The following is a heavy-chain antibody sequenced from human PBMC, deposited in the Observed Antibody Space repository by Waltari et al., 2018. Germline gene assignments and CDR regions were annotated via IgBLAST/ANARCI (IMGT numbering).Heavy chain of an antibody. CDR1: GFSFRIYA. Sequence: EVQLLESGGDLVQPGGSLRLSCAVSGFSFRIYAMSWVREAPGKGLGCVGAFSGGVDNTFYLDSVKGRFTISRDISTNTLFLEMGSLRVEDTALYYCTRAAHGYGDWSWGHGTLVTVSS. D-gene: IGHD2-21*02. CDR3: TRAAHGYGDWS. CDR2: FSGGVDNT. J-gene: IGHJ5*01. V-gene: IGHV3-23*01.